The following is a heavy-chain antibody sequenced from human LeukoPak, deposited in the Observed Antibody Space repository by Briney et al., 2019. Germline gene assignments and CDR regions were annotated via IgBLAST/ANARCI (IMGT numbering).Heavy chain of an antibody. CDR1: GYSFTGYY. D-gene: IGHD5-24*01. CDR2: INPNSGDT. Sequence: ASVKVSCKASGYSFTGYYIHWVRQAPGQGLEWMGWINPNSGDTNYAQKFQGRVTMTRDTSISTAYMELSRLTSDDTAVYYCAKVSVRWLQDFDYWGQGTPVTVSS. CDR3: AKVSVRWLQDFDY. J-gene: IGHJ4*02. V-gene: IGHV1-2*02.